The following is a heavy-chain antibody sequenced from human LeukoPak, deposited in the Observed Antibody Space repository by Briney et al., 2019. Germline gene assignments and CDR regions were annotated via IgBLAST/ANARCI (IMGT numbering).Heavy chain of an antibody. Sequence: SETLSLTCAVYGGSFSGYYWSWIRQPPGKGLEWIGEITHSGSTNYNPSLKSRVTISVDTSKNQFSLKLTSVTAADTAVYYCARAGSGYRDWGQGTLVTVSS. D-gene: IGHD6-19*01. CDR1: GGSFSGYY. J-gene: IGHJ4*02. CDR3: ARAGSGYRD. V-gene: IGHV4-34*01. CDR2: ITHSGST.